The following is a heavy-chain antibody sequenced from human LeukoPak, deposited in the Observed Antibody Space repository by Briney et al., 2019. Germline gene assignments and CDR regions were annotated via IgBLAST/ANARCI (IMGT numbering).Heavy chain of an antibody. CDR3: AKDIEAGTLYYYGMDV. V-gene: IGHV3-9*01. CDR1: GFTFDDYA. J-gene: IGHJ6*02. D-gene: IGHD6-19*01. Sequence: GRSLRLSCAASGFTFDDYAMHWVRQAPGKGLEWVSGINWNSGSIGYADSVKGRFTISRDNAKNSLYLQMNSLRAEDTALYYCAKDIEAGTLYYYGMDVWGQGTTVTVSS. CDR2: INWNSGSI.